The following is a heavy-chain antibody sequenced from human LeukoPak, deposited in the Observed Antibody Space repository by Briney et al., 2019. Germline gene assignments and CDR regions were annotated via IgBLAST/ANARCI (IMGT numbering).Heavy chain of an antibody. CDR2: INPSGGST. CDR1: GYTFTSYY. Sequence: ASVKVSCKASGYTFTSYYMHWVRQAPGQGLEWMGIINPSGGSTSYAQKFQGRVTMTRDMSTSTVYMELSSLRSEDTAVYYCARAGVWDSSDTSGYHNGAFDIWGQGTMVTVSS. D-gene: IGHD3-22*01. J-gene: IGHJ3*02. CDR3: ARAGVWDSSDTSGYHNGAFDI. V-gene: IGHV1-46*01.